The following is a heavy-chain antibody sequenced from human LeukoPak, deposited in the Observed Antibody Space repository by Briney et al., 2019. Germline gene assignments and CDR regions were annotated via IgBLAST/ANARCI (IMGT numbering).Heavy chain of an antibody. J-gene: IGHJ5*02. D-gene: IGHD5-12*01. CDR3: ARGRDSGYDYRFDP. V-gene: IGHV3-21*01. CDR1: GFTFRSYD. CDR2: ISSSSSYI. Sequence: GGSLRLSCAASGFTFRSYDMIWVRQAPGKGLEWVSSISSSSSYIYYADSVKGRFTISRDNAKKSLYLQMNSLRAEDTAVYYCARGRDSGYDYRFDPWGQGILVTVSS.